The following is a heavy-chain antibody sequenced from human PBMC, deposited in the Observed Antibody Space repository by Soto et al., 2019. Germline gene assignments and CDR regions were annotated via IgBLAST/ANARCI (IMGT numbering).Heavy chain of an antibody. J-gene: IGHJ6*02. CDR1: GFTFSSYA. D-gene: IGHD5-18*01. CDR3: AKDDPVIVQLWPNYYYYGMDV. CDR2: ISGSGGST. Sequence: EVQLLESGGGLVQPGGSLRLSCAASGFTFSSYAMSWVRQAPGKGLEWVSAISGSGGSTYYADSVKGRFTISRDNSKNTLYLQMNSLRAEDTAVYYCAKDDPVIVQLWPNYYYYGMDVWGQGTTVTVSS. V-gene: IGHV3-23*01.